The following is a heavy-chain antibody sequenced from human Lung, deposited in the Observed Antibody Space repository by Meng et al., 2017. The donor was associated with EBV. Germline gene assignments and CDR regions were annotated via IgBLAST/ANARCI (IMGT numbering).Heavy chain of an antibody. D-gene: IGHD2-8*02. V-gene: IGHV3-74*01. CDR1: GYTFSQYW. Sequence: EVQLVESGGAVVQPGGSLRLSCVGSGYTFSQYWMHWVRQAPGMGLEWVSRLNEHGAITTYADSVRGRFTISRDNAKNTLYLQMNSLRTEDTAVYYCSRDLVGSDDSWGRGTLVTVSS. CDR3: SRDLVGSDDS. CDR2: LNEHGAIT. J-gene: IGHJ5*01.